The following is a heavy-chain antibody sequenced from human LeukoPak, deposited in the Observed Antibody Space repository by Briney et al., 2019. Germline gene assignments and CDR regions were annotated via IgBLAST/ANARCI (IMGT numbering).Heavy chain of an antibody. J-gene: IGHJ5*02. D-gene: IGHD3-3*01. CDR2: IFSTGAT. CDR1: GVSISSHY. Sequence: SETLSLTCNVSGVSISSHYWTWIRQPPGKGLEWIGYIFSTGATDYNPSLKSRVTISVDTSKNQFSLKLNSVTAADTAVYFCARGSGWYDPWGQGTLVTVSS. V-gene: IGHV4-59*11. CDR3: ARGSGWYDP.